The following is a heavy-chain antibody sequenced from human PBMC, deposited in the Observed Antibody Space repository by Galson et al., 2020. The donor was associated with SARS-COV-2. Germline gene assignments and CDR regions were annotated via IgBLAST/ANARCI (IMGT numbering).Heavy chain of an antibody. V-gene: IGHV4-39*01. CDR1: GCNIRRSSYY. CDR2: SYYSGST. D-gene: IGHD3-16*01. Sequence: SETLSLTCAVGGCNIRRSSYYWGCIRQPPGKGLEWIGSSYYSGSTYYNAALKSRVTISVDTSNNQFSLHLNSVTAADTATYYCARQVRYYDSRVDSWGQGTLVTVSS. CDR3: ARQVRYYDSRVDS. J-gene: IGHJ4*02.